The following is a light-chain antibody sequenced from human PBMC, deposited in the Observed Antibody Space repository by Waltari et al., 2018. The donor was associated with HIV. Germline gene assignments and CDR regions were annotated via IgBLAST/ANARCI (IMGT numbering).Light chain of an antibody. J-gene: IGKJ4*01. CDR3: QQYTYWPLT. Sequence: EILMTRSPATLSVSPGDRATLASRASPSVTIHLAWFQQTVGQAPSLLTYGASTRATGIPARFSGSGSGTEFTLTISSLQSEDFAVYYCQQYTYWPLTFGGGTKVEIK. CDR1: PSVTIH. V-gene: IGKV3-15*01. CDR2: GAS.